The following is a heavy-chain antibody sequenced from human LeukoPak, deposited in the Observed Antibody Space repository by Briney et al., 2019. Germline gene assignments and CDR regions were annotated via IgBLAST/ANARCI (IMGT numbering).Heavy chain of an antibody. D-gene: IGHD3-10*01. V-gene: IGHV1-18*01. J-gene: IGHJ4*02. CDR1: GYTFTSYG. Sequence: GASVKVSCKASGYTFTSYGISWVRQAPGQGLEWMGWISAYNGNTNYAQKLQGRVTMTTDTSTSTAYMELRSLRSDDTAVYYCARKLRGTPGFHFLGFRGQGTLVNVSS. CDR3: ARKLRGTPGFHFLGF. CDR2: ISAYNGNT.